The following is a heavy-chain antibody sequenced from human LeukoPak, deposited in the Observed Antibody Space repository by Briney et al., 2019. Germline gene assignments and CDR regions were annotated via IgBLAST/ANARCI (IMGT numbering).Heavy chain of an antibody. CDR3: ARLHRSGRRGYYFDY. Sequence: ASVKVSCKASGYTVTSYGISWVRQAPGQGLEWMGWISAYNGNTNYAQKLQGRVTMTTDTSTSTAYMELRSLRSDDTAVYHCARLHRSGRRGYYFDYWGQGTLVTVSS. CDR2: ISAYNGNT. V-gene: IGHV1-18*01. D-gene: IGHD3-10*01. J-gene: IGHJ4*02. CDR1: GYTVTSYG.